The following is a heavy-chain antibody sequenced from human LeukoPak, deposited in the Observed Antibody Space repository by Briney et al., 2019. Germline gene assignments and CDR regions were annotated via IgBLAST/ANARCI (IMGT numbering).Heavy chain of an antibody. Sequence: SETLSLTCTVSGGFISSYYWSWIRQPPGKGLEWIGYIYYSGSTNYNPSLKSRVTISVDTSKNQFSLKLSSVTAADTAVYYCARSGYYPEYDHWGQGTPVTVSS. CDR3: ARSGYYPEYDH. CDR2: IYYSGST. J-gene: IGHJ4*02. CDR1: GGFISSYY. V-gene: IGHV4-59*01. D-gene: IGHD3-22*01.